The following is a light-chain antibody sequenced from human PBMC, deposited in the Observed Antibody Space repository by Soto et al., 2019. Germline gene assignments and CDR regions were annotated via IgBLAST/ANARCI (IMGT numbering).Light chain of an antibody. CDR1: SSNIGAGYD. Sequence: QSVLTQPPSVSGAPGQRVTISCTGSSSNIGAGYDVHWYQQLPGTAPKLLIYGNSNRPSGVPDRFSGSKSGTSASLAITGLQAEDEADYYCPSYDSSWVFGGGTKVTVL. CDR2: GNS. V-gene: IGLV1-40*01. J-gene: IGLJ3*02. CDR3: PSYDSSWV.